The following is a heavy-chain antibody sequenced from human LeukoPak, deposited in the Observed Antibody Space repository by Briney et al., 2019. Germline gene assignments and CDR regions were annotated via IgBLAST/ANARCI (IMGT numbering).Heavy chain of an antibody. D-gene: IGHD3-22*01. CDR2: ISAYNGNT. CDR3: ARLNDQVFKDYYDSSGYYFDY. CDR1: GYTFTSYG. Sequence: GASVKVSCKASGYTFTSYGISWVRQAPGQGLEWMGWISAYNGNTNYAQKLQGRVTMTTDTSTSTAYMELRSLRSDDTAVYYCARLNDQVFKDYYDSSGYYFDYWGQGTLVTVSS. J-gene: IGHJ4*02. V-gene: IGHV1-18*01.